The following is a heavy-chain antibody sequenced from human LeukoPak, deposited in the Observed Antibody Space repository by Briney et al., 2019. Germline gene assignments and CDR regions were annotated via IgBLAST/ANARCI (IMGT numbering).Heavy chain of an antibody. Sequence: GASVKVSCKASGYTFTSYGISWVRQAPGQGLEWMGWISAYNSNTNYAQKLQGRVTMTTDTSTSTAYMELRSLRSDDTAVYYCARPRSGYSGYDFGVAGGYFDYWGQGTLVTVSS. J-gene: IGHJ4*02. D-gene: IGHD5-12*01. CDR1: GYTFTSYG. V-gene: IGHV1-18*01. CDR2: ISAYNSNT. CDR3: ARPRSGYSGYDFGVAGGYFDY.